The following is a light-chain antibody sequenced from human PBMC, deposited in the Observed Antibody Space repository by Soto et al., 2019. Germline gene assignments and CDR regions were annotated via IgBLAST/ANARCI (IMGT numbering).Light chain of an antibody. CDR3: QQRSNRLT. CDR2: DAS. Sequence: EIVLTQSPATLSLSPGDRASLSCRASQSVSSYLAWYQQKPGQAPRLLIYDASNRASGIPARFSGSGSGTDFTLTISSLEPEDFAVYYCQQRSNRLTFGGGAKVELK. CDR1: QSVSSY. V-gene: IGKV3-11*01. J-gene: IGKJ4*01.